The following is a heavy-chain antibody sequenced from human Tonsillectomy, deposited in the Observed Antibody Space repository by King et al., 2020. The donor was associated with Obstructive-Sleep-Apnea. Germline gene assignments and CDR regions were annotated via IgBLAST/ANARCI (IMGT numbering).Heavy chain of an antibody. Sequence: VQLQQWGAGLLKPSETLSLTCAVYGGSFSGYYWSGIRQPPGKGLEWIGEINHSGSTTYNPSLKSLVTISVETSKNKFSLKLSPVTAADTAVYYCATLWFGELVRSRGRRNYWYFDLWGRGTLVTVSS. CDR1: GGSFSGYY. D-gene: IGHD3-10*01. CDR3: ATLWFGELVRSRGRRNYWYFDL. CDR2: INHSGST. J-gene: IGHJ2*01. V-gene: IGHV4-34*01.